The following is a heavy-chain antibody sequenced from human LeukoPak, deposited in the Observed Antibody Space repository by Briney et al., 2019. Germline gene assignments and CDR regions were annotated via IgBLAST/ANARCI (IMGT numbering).Heavy chain of an antibody. CDR2: IYHSGST. CDR3: ARVVTNWFDP. V-gene: IGHV4-38-2*02. CDR1: GYSTSSGYY. Sequence: SETLSLTCTVSGYSTSSGYYWGWIRQPPGKGLEWIGSIYHSGSTFYIPSLKSRVTLSVDTSKNQFSLKLTSVTAADTAVYYCARVVTNWFDPWGQGTLVTVSS. J-gene: IGHJ5*02. D-gene: IGHD2-21*02.